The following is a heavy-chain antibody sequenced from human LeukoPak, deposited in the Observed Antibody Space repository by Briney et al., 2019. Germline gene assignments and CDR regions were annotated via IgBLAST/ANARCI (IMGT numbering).Heavy chain of an antibody. J-gene: IGHJ4*02. D-gene: IGHD1-26*01. CDR1: GFTFSSYW. CDR2: IKKDGSEK. CDR3: ARGSGNYGDFDY. V-gene: IGHV3-7*01. Sequence: GGSLRLSCEASGFTFSSYWMSWVRQAPGKGLEWVANIKKDGSEKNYVDSVKGRFTISRDNAKTSVYLQMNSLGVEDTAVYYCARGSGNYGDFDYWGQGTLVTVSS.